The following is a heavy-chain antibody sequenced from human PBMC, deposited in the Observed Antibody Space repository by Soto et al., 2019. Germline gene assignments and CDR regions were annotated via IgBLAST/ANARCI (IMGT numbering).Heavy chain of an antibody. D-gene: IGHD6-19*01. J-gene: IGHJ1*01. CDR3: VSQRYSSGWYNLQH. CDR2: IWYHGSNT. Sequence: QEQVVESGGGVVQPGRSLRLSCAASGFTFSSYAMHWVRQAPGKGLEWVALIWYHGSNTYYADSVTGRFTVSRDNSKNTVYLQMNSLRVEDTAVYYCVSQRYSSGWYNLQHWGQGTLVTVSS. V-gene: IGHV3-33*01. CDR1: GFTFSSYA.